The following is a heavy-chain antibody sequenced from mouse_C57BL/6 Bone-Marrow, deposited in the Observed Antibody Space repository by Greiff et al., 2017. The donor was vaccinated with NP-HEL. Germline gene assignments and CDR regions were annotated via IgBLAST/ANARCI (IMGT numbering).Heavy chain of an antibody. CDR2: IRNKANGYTT. CDR1: GFTFTDYY. CDR3: ARYKGGYYVDYAMDY. D-gene: IGHD2-3*01. Sequence: EVQGVESGGGLVQPGGSLSLSCAASGFTFTDYYMSWVRQPPGKALEWLGFIRNKANGYTTEYSASVKGRFTISRDNSQSILYLQMNALRAEDSATYYCARYKGGYYVDYAMDYWGQGTSVTVSS. J-gene: IGHJ4*01. V-gene: IGHV7-3*01.